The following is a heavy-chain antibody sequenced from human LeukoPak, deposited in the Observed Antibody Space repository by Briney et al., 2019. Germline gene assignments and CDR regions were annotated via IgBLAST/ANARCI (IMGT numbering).Heavy chain of an antibody. D-gene: IGHD3-10*01. V-gene: IGHV3-33*01. Sequence: GVSLRLSCAASGFTFSSYGMHWVRQAPGKGLEWVAVIWYDGSNKYYADSVKGRFTISRDNSKNTLYLQMNSLRAEDTAVYYCARDRGPAVLYFDYWGQGTLVTVSS. J-gene: IGHJ4*02. CDR3: ARDRGPAVLYFDY. CDR1: GFTFSSYG. CDR2: IWYDGSNK.